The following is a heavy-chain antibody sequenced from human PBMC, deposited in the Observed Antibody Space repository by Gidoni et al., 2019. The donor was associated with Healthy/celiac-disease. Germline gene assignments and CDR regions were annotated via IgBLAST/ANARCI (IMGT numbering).Heavy chain of an antibody. V-gene: IGHV3-74*01. J-gene: IGHJ5*02. CDR2: INSDGSST. CDR3: ARALWVVVPAARYNWFDP. D-gene: IGHD2-2*01. CDR1: GFTFRSYW. Sequence: SGGGLVQPGGSLRLSCAASGFTFRSYWMHWVRQAPGQGLVWVSRINSDGSSTSYAASVKGRFTISRDNAKNTLYLQMNSLRAEDTAVYYCARALWVVVPAARYNWFDPWGHGTLVTVSS.